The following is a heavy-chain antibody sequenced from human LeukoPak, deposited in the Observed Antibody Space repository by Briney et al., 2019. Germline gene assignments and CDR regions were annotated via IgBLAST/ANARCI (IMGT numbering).Heavy chain of an antibody. V-gene: IGHV3-48*03. CDR3: KKIAQSIFGVVISPRRGPNWFDP. D-gene: IGHD3-3*01. CDR2: ISSSGSTI. Sequence: GGSLRLSCAASGFTFSSYEMNWVRQAPGKGLEWVSYISSSGSTIYYADSVKGRFTISRDNAKNSLYLQMNSLRAEDTAVYYCKKIAQSIFGVVISPRRGPNWFDPWGQGTLVTVSS. CDR1: GFTFSSYE. J-gene: IGHJ5*02.